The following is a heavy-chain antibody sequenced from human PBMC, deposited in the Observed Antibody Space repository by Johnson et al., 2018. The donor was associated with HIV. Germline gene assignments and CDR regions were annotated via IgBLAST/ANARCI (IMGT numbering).Heavy chain of an antibody. CDR3: VRDRPYCYGDYSAFDV. CDR2: ISCSGTST. Sequence: VQLVESGGGLVQPGGSLRLSCAASGFTFNNFAMHWVRQAPGKGLEWASFISCSGTSTYYADSVKGRFTISRDNSKDTLFLHMNSLRAEDTAVYYCVRDRPYCYGDYSAFDVWGQGTMVTVSS. D-gene: IGHD4-17*01. V-gene: IGHV3-23*04. CDR1: GFTFNNFA. J-gene: IGHJ3*01.